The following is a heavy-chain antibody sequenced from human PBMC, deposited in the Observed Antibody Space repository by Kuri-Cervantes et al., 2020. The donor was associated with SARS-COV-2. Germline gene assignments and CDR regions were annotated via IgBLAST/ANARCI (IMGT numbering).Heavy chain of an antibody. Sequence: LSLTCAASGFTFSSYAMSWVRQAPGKGLEWVSAISGSGGSTYYADSVKGRFTISRDNSKNTLYLQMNSLRDEDTAVYYCARDVLHLDYWGQGTLVTVSS. CDR2: ISGSGGST. CDR3: ARDVLHLDY. CDR1: GFTFSSYA. V-gene: IGHV3-23*01. D-gene: IGHD2-8*01. J-gene: IGHJ4*02.